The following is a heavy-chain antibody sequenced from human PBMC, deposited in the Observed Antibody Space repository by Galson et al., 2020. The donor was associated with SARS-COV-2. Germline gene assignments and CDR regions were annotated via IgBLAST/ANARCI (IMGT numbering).Heavy chain of an antibody. CDR2: IRSKAYGGTT. D-gene: IGHD3-3*01. CDR3: TRKDFWSGYYADY. V-gene: IGHV3-49*03. Sequence: GGSLRLSCTASGFTFGDYAMSWFRQAPGKGLEWVGFIRSKAYGGTTEYAASVKGRFTISRDDSKSIAYLQMNSLKTEDTAVYYCTRKDFWSGYYADYWGQGTLFTVSS. CDR1: GFTFGDYA. J-gene: IGHJ4*02.